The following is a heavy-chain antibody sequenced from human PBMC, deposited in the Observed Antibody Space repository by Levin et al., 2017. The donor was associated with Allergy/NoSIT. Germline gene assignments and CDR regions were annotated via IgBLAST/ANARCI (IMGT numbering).Heavy chain of an antibody. CDR1: GFTFSSYP. Sequence: GGSLRLSCSASGFTFSSYPMHWVRQTPGKGLEYVSAIVNDGGSTYYADSVKGRFTISRDNSKNTLYLQMSRLRAEDTAIYCCGRRDGGANYYYLDYRGQGTLVTVST. D-gene: IGHD1-1*01. CDR2: IVNDGGST. V-gene: IGHV3-64D*06. J-gene: IGHJ4*02. CDR3: GRRDGGANYYYLDY.